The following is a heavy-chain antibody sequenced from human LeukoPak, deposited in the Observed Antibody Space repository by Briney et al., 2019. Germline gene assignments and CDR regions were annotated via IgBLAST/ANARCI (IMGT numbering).Heavy chain of an antibody. CDR3: ARVRSSSCFQH. D-gene: IGHD6-13*01. CDR1: GYTFINYG. J-gene: IGHJ1*01. V-gene: IGHV1-18*04. Sequence: EASVKDSCKASGYTFINYGFSWVRQAPGQGLEWMGWISGYNGNTNYLQRFQGRVTMTTDTSTSTAYMELRSLRSDDTAVYYCARVRSSSCFQHWGQGTLVTVSS. CDR2: ISGYNGNT.